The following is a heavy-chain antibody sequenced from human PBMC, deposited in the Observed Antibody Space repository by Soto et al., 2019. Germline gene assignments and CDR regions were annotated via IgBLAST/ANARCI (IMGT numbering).Heavy chain of an antibody. J-gene: IGHJ4*02. CDR3: AHILSGSQFNY. Sequence: SETLSLTCAVSGGSISSGDYSWNWIRQPPGKGLEWIGSIYYGGSTYYNPSLKSRVTMSVDKSRNQFSLKLNSVTAADTAVYYCAHILSGSQFNYWGQGTPVTVSS. D-gene: IGHD3-9*01. V-gene: IGHV4-30-2*03. CDR2: IYYGGST. CDR1: GGSISSGDYS.